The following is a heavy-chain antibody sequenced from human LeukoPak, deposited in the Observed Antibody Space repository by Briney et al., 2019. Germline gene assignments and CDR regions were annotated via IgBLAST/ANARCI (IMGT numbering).Heavy chain of an antibody. CDR3: AKVGFSEMEWLLYSDH. Sequence: SGGSLRLSCAASGFTFSRYGMHWVRQAPGKGLEWVAVLWYDGSNKDYADSVKGRLTISRDNSKNTLYLQMNSLRAEDTAVYYCAKVGFSEMEWLLYSDHWGQGTLVTVSS. CDR2: LWYDGSNK. D-gene: IGHD3-3*01. V-gene: IGHV3-33*06. J-gene: IGHJ4*02. CDR1: GFTFSRYG.